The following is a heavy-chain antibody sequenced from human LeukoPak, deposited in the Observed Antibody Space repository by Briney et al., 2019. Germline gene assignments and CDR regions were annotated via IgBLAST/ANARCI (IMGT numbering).Heavy chain of an antibody. Sequence: SETLSLTFTVSGGSISSYYWSWIRQPPGKGLEWIGYIYYSGSTNYNPSLKSRVTISVDTSKNQFSLKLSSVTAADTAMYYCARDNTMVRGVSSAFDIWGQGTMVTVSS. D-gene: IGHD3-10*01. V-gene: IGHV4-59*01. CDR1: GGSISSYY. J-gene: IGHJ3*02. CDR2: IYYSGST. CDR3: ARDNTMVRGVSSAFDI.